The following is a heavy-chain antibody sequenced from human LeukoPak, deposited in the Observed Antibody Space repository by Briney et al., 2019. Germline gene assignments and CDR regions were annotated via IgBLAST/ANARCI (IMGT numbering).Heavy chain of an antibody. V-gene: IGHV4-39*01. CDR2: ISYSGTT. CDR3: ASKQWVYYYMDV. J-gene: IGHJ6*03. CDR1: GGSLSSSNYY. Sequence: SETLSLTCTVSGGSLSSSNYYWGWIRQPPGKGLEWIGSISYSGTTYYNPSLKSRVTIFVDTSKNQFSLKLSSVTAADTAVYYCASKQWVYYYMDVWGKGTTATVSS. D-gene: IGHD1-26*01.